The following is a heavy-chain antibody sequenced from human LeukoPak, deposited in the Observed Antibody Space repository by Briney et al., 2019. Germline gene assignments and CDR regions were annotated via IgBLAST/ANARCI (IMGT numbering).Heavy chain of an antibody. CDR1: GFTFGDYA. CDR2: IRSKAYGGTT. Sequence: PGGSLRLSCTASGFTFGDYAMSWVRQAPGKGLEWVGFIRSKAYGGTTGYAASVKGRFTISRDDSKSIAYLQMNSLKTEDTAVYYCTRVVGYCSGGSCYSAAFDIWGQGTKVTVSS. D-gene: IGHD2-15*01. J-gene: IGHJ3*02. CDR3: TRVVGYCSGGSCYSAAFDI. V-gene: IGHV3-49*04.